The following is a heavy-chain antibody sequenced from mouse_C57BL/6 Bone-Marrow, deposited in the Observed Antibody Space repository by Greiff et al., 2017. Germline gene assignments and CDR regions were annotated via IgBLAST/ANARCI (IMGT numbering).Heavy chain of an antibody. CDR1: GYTFTSYG. V-gene: IGHV1-81*01. CDR3: ARGSGLTTVVAGAMDY. Sequence: QVQLQQSGAELARPGASVKLSCKASGYTFTSYGISWVKQRTGQGLEWIGEIYPRSGNTYYNEKFKGKATLTAGKSSSTEYMELRSLTSEDSAVYFCARGSGLTTVVAGAMDYWGQGTSVTVSS. D-gene: IGHD1-1*01. J-gene: IGHJ4*01. CDR2: IYPRSGNT.